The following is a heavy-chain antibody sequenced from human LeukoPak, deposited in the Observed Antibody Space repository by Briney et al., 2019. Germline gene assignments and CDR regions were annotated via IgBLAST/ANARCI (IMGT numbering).Heavy chain of an antibody. Sequence: SETPSLTCTVSGGSISSSSYYWGWIRQPPGKGLEWIGSIYYSGSTYYNPSLKSRVTISVDTSKNQFSLKLSSVTAADTAVYYCARQDPAYYYMDVWGKGTTVTVSS. CDR3: ARQDPAYYYMDV. V-gene: IGHV4-39*01. CDR2: IYYSGST. J-gene: IGHJ6*03. CDR1: GGSISSSSYY.